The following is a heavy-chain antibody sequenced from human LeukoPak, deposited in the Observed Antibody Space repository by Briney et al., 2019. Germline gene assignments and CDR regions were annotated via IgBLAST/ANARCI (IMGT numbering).Heavy chain of an antibody. Sequence: ASVKVSCKVSGYSLTELSMHWVRQAPGKGLEWMGGFDPEDGETVYAEKFQGRVSLTEDTSTDTAYMELSSLRSDDTAVYYCATYQNCGGDCLSLGYWGQGTLVTVSS. CDR2: FDPEDGET. V-gene: IGHV1-24*01. D-gene: IGHD2-21*02. CDR3: ATYQNCGGDCLSLGY. J-gene: IGHJ4*02. CDR1: GYSLTELS.